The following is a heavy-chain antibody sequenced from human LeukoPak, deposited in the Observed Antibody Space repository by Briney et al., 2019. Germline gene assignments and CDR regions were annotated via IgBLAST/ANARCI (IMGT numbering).Heavy chain of an antibody. Sequence: GASVKVSCKVSGNTLTVLSIHWVRQAPEKGLDWMGGFDPEDAEVIYAEKFQDRVTMTEDPSTDTAYLELSSLRSEDTAVYYCAAEGQWSLVHYFNSWGQGTLVTVSS. V-gene: IGHV1-24*01. CDR3: AAEGQWSLVHYFNS. D-gene: IGHD2-15*01. CDR1: GNTLTVLS. CDR2: FDPEDAEV. J-gene: IGHJ4*02.